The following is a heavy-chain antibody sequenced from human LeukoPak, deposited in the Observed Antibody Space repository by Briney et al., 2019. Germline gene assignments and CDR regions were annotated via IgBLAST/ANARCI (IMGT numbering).Heavy chain of an antibody. V-gene: IGHV4-4*07. D-gene: IGHD2-15*01. J-gene: IGHJ5*02. CDR1: GGSISSYY. Sequence: KPSETLSLTCSVSGGSISSYYWSWIRQPPGKGLEWIGRIYTSGSTNYNPSLKSRVTMSVDTSKNQFSLKLSSVTAADTAVYYCARDLCSGCSCVAPWGQGTLVTVSS. CDR2: IYTSGST. CDR3: ARDLCSGCSCVAP.